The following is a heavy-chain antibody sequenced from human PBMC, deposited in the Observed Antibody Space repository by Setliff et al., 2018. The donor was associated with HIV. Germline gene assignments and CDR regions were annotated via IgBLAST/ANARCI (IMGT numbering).Heavy chain of an antibody. J-gene: IGHJ4*02. CDR1: GGSISSYY. V-gene: IGHV4-59*01. Sequence: SETLSLTCTVSGGSISSYYWSWIRQPPGKGLEWIGYIYYSGSSKNTPSLKSRLAISVDTPKNKFSLKLSSMTAADTAVYYCARGIAVAGPYFDYWGQGTLVTVSS. CDR3: ARGIAVAGPYFDY. CDR2: IYYSGSS. D-gene: IGHD6-19*01.